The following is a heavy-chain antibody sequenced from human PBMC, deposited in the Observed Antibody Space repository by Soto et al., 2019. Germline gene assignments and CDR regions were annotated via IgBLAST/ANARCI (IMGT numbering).Heavy chain of an antibody. CDR1: GGSISSGGYY. Sequence: PSATLSLTCTVSGGSISSGGYYWSWIRQHPGKGLEWIGYIYYSGNTYYNPSLKSRVSISVDTSKNQFSLNLNSVTAADTAVYYCARYYYGSGSSLSAFDYWGQGTLVTVSS. D-gene: IGHD3-10*01. V-gene: IGHV4-31*03. CDR2: IYYSGNT. J-gene: IGHJ4*02. CDR3: ARYYYGSGSSLSAFDY.